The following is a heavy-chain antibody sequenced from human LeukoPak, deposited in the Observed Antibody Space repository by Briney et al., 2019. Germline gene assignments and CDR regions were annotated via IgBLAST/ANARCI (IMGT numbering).Heavy chain of an antibody. Sequence: LRLSCAASGFTFSDYYMSWIRQPPGKGLEWIGYIYYSGSTYYNPSLKSRVTISVDTSKNQFSLRLSSVTAADTAVYYCARGPSIVVVPAAPYYFDYWGQGTLVTVSS. D-gene: IGHD2-2*01. CDR1: GFTFSDYY. CDR3: ARGPSIVVVPAAPYYFDY. J-gene: IGHJ4*02. CDR2: IYYSGST. V-gene: IGHV4-30-4*08.